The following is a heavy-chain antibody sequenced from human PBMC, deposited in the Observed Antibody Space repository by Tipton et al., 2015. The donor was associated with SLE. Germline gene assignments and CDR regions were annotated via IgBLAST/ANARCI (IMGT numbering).Heavy chain of an antibody. J-gene: IGHJ4*02. CDR2: IYYSGRT. Sequence: TLSLTCTVSGGSISTRNNYWDWIRQPPGKRLEWIGTIYYSGRTDYNPSLKSRVTMSVDTSMNQFSVNLRSVTAADTALYYCARVDDCGGDCPPGSFDYWGQGMLVTVSS. D-gene: IGHD2-21*01. V-gene: IGHV4-39*07. CDR3: ARVDDCGGDCPPGSFDY. CDR1: GGSISTRNNY.